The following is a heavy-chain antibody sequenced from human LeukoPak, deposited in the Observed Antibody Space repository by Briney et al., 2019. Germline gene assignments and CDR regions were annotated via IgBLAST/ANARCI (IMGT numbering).Heavy chain of an antibody. V-gene: IGHV3-21*01. CDR1: GFTFSSYS. Sequence: GGSLRLSRAASGFTFSSYSMNWVRQAPGKGLEWVSSISSSSSYVYYADSVKGRFTISRDNAKNSLYLQMNSLRAEDTAVYYCARVQYYDFWGGYDAFDIWGQGTMVTVSS. D-gene: IGHD3-3*01. CDR3: ARVQYYDFWGGYDAFDI. J-gene: IGHJ3*02. CDR2: ISSSSSYV.